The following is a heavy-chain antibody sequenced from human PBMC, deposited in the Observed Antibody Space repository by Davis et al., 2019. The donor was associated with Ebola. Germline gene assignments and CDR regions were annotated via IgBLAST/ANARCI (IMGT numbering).Heavy chain of an antibody. Sequence: ASVKVSCKASGYTFTGYFIHWVRQAPGQGLEWLGRINPNSGVTNFAQKFQGRVTMTRDTPISKAYMELNSLKSDDTAVYYCARVWGGAVDYWGQGTLVTVSS. CDR2: INPNSGVT. V-gene: IGHV1-2*06. CDR3: ARVWGGAVDY. D-gene: IGHD1-26*01. CDR1: GYTFTGYF. J-gene: IGHJ4*02.